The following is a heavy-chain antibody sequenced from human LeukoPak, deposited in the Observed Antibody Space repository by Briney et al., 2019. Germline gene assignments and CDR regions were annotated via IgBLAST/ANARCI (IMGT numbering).Heavy chain of an antibody. J-gene: IGHJ3*02. CDR3: AKPVAAPTYYDILTGYFNDAFDI. V-gene: IGHV3-23*01. Sequence: PGGSLRLSCAASGFTFSSYAMSWVRQAPGKGLEWVSAISGSGGSTYYADSVKGRITISRDNSKNTLYLQMNSLRAEDTAVYYCAKPVAAPTYYDILTGYFNDAFDIWGQGTMVTVSS. D-gene: IGHD3-9*01. CDR1: GFTFSSYA. CDR2: ISGSGGST.